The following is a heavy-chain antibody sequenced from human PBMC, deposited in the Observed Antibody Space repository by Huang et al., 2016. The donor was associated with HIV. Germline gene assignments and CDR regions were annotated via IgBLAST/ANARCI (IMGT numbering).Heavy chain of an antibody. J-gene: IGHJ6*02. CDR3: AAKIGSDGYFISRGPRSNYYSLDV. Sequence: QVVQSGAQVRKPGSSVNVSCKASGKTFLGPAISWVRQAPGQRLGWRGGTVPSSGKPKDDKNVQGGVTTTADASATSAYMVLSSLTSADTAVYFCAAKIGSDGYFISRGPRSNYYSLDVWGQGTTVVVSS. V-gene: IGHV1-69*13. CDR1: GKTFLGPA. D-gene: IGHD3-10*01. CDR2: TVPSSGKP.